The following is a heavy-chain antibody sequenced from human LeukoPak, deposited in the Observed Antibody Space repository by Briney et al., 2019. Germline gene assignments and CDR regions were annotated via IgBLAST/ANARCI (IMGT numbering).Heavy chain of an antibody. CDR2: IWYDGSNK. V-gene: IGHV3-33*06. J-gene: IGHJ4*02. Sequence: GGSLRLSCAASGFTFSSYGMHWVRQAPGKGLEWVAVIWYDGSNKYYADSVKCRFTISRDNSKNTLYLQMNSLRAEDTAVYYCAKGYGGLGFDYWGQGTLVTVSS. CDR3: AKGYGGLGFDY. D-gene: IGHD4-23*01. CDR1: GFTFSSYG.